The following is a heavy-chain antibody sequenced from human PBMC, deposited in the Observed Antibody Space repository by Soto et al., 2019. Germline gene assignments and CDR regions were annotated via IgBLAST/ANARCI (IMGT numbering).Heavy chain of an antibody. J-gene: IGHJ6*01. CDR2: ISYDGSNK. Sequence: QVQLVESGGGVVQPGRSLRLSCAASGFTFSSYAMHWVRQAPGKGLEWVAVISYDGSNKYYADSVKGRFTISRDNSKNTLYLQMNSLRAEDTAVYYCARDLNYCSRTSFPRYYSYGMDVWGQGTTVTVSS. CDR3: ARDLNYCSRTSFPRYYSYGMDV. V-gene: IGHV3-30-3*01. D-gene: IGHD2-2*01. CDR1: GFTFSSYA.